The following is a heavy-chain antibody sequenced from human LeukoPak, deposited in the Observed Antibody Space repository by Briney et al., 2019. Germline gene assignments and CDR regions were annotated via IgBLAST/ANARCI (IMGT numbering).Heavy chain of an antibody. CDR1: GGTFSSYA. Sequence: ASVKVSCKASGGTFSSYAISWVRQAPGQGLEWMGGIIPIFGTANYAQKFQGRVTITADESTSTAYMELSSLRSEDTAVYYCARDQRVVGATTVYYYFDYWGQGTLVTVSS. J-gene: IGHJ4*02. CDR3: ARDQRVVGATTVYYYFDY. CDR2: IIPIFGTA. D-gene: IGHD1-26*01. V-gene: IGHV1-69*13.